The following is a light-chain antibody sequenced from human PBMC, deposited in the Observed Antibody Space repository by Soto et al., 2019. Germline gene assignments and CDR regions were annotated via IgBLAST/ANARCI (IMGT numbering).Light chain of an antibody. CDR2: EGT. V-gene: IGLV2-23*01. CDR1: SSDVGAYNL. Sequence: QSALTQPASVSGSPGQSITVSCTGTSSDVGAYNLVSWYQQHPGKAPRLIIYEGTKRPSGVSNRFSGSKSDNTASLTISGLQAEDEADYYCCSYANTTTVFGAGTKLTVL. CDR3: CSYANTTTV. J-gene: IGLJ3*02.